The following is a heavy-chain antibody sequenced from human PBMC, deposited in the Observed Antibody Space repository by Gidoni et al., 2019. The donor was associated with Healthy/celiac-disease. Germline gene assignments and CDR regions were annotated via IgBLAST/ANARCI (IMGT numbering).Heavy chain of an antibody. V-gene: IGHV1-69*09. CDR1: GGTFSSYA. J-gene: IGHJ5*02. Sequence: QVQLVQSGAEVKKPGSSVKVSCKASGGTFSSYAISWVRQAPGQGLEWMGRIIPILGIANYAQKFQGRVTITADKSTSTAYMELSSLRSEDTAVYYCARAARDYDGKGFDPWGQGTLVTVSS. CDR2: IIPILGIA. CDR3: ARAARDYDGKGFDP. D-gene: IGHD3-22*01.